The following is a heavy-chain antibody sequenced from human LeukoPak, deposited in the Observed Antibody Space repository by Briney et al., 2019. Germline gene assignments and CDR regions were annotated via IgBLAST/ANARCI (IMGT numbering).Heavy chain of an antibody. J-gene: IGHJ4*02. CDR2: ISSSSSYI. Sequence: GGSLRLSCAAFGFTFSSYSMNWVRQAPGKGLEWVSSISSSSSYIYYADSVKGRFTIPRDNAKNSLYLQMNSPRAEDTAVYYCARDPVGPFDYWGQGTLVTVSS. V-gene: IGHV3-21*01. CDR3: ARDPVGPFDY. CDR1: GFTFSSYS. D-gene: IGHD1-26*01.